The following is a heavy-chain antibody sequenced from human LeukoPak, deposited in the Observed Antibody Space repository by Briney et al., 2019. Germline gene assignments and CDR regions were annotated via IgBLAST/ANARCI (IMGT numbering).Heavy chain of an antibody. CDR3: AKDAIVRDYSNSDY. V-gene: IGHV1-2*02. CDR2: INPNSGGT. CDR1: GYTFTNYY. D-gene: IGHD4-11*01. Sequence: ASVKVSCKASGYTFTNYYIHWVRQAPGQGLEWMGWINPNSGGTNYAQKFQGRVTMTRDTSISTAYMELSRLTSDDMAVYYCAKDAIVRDYSNSDYWGQGTLVTVSS. J-gene: IGHJ4*02.